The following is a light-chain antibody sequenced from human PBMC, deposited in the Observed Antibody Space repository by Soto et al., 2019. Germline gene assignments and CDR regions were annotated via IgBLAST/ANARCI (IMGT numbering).Light chain of an antibody. Sequence: DIQITQSPSSLSASVEDRVIITCRASQSISNHLNWYQQKPGKAPKRLIYDASNLQSGVPSRFSGSGSGTEFTLTISSLQPEDFATYYCQQVNNYPLTFGGGTKVDIK. V-gene: IGKV1-17*01. CDR3: QQVNNYPLT. J-gene: IGKJ4*01. CDR1: QSISNH. CDR2: DAS.